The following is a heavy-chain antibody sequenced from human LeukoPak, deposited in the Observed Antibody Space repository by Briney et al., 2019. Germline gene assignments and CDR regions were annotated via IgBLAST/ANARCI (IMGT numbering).Heavy chain of an antibody. CDR1: GFTFDDYA. CDR2: ISWNSGSI. Sequence: GGSLRLSCAASGFTFDDYAMHWVRQAPGKGLEWVSGISWNSGSIGYADSVKGRFTISRDNAKNSLYLQMNSLRAEDTALYCCAVIHDSSGYYDYWGQGTLVTVSS. D-gene: IGHD3-22*01. CDR3: AVIHDSSGYYDY. J-gene: IGHJ4*02. V-gene: IGHV3-9*01.